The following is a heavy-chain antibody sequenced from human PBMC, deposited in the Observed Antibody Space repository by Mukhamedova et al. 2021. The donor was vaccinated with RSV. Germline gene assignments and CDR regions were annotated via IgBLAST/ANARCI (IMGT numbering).Heavy chain of an antibody. CDR3: ARQEKGFDY. V-gene: IGHV5-51*01. J-gene: IGHJ4*02. Sequence: RYSPSFQGQVTISADKSISTAYLQWSSLKASDTAMYYCARQEKGFDYWCQGTLVTVSS.